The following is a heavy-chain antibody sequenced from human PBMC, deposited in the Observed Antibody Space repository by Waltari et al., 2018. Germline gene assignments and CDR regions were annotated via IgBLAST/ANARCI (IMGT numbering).Heavy chain of an antibody. V-gene: IGHV3-23*01. CDR2: IICGGGGK. Sequence: EVQLLESGGGLVQPGGSLRLSCAASGFTFSSYAMSWVSQSPGKELEWATAIICGGGGKYYTDSVKGRFSISRDNAKNTLYLQMNSRRAEDTAVYYCAKAIITINYYYMDVWGKGTTVTISS. D-gene: IGHD3-3*01. CDR1: GFTFSSYA. J-gene: IGHJ6*03. CDR3: AKAIITINYYYMDV.